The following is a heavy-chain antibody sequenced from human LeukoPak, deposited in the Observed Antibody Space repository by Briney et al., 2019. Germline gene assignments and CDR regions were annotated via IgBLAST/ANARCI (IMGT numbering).Heavy chain of an antibody. CDR3: ARAGSDIVVVVAAKEGKDV. J-gene: IGHJ6*02. Sequence: GGSLRLSCAASEFTFSSYEMNWVRQAPGKGLEWVSYISSSGSTIYYADSVKGRFTISRDNAKNSLYLQMNSLRAEDTAVYYCARAGSDIVVVVAAKEGKDVWGQGTTVTVSS. CDR1: EFTFSSYE. V-gene: IGHV3-48*03. D-gene: IGHD2-15*01. CDR2: ISSSGSTI.